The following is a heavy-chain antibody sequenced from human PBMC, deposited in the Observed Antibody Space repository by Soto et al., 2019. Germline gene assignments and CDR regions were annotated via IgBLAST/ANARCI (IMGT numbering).Heavy chain of an antibody. D-gene: IGHD6-13*01. Sequence: GGSLRLSCAASGFTLSSYAMSWFRQAPGKGLEWVSAISGSGGSTYYADSVKGRFTISRDNSKNTLYPQMNSLRAEDTAVYYCAKDRRGQQLVIDWFDPWGQGTLVTVSS. J-gene: IGHJ5*02. CDR2: ISGSGGST. V-gene: IGHV3-23*01. CDR3: AKDRRGQQLVIDWFDP. CDR1: GFTLSSYA.